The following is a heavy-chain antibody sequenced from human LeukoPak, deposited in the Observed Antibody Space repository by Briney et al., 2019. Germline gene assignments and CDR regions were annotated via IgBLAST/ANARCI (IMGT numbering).Heavy chain of an antibody. J-gene: IGHJ4*02. D-gene: IGHD2-21*02. Sequence: PSETLSLTCAVSGVSFYDYYWSWVRQTPGKGLEWIGEINHSGYTNDSPSLKSRVTLSIDTSRKQLSLNLRSVTVADTGIYYCTRMTAGHDYWGQGTLVTVSS. V-gene: IGHV4-34*01. CDR1: GVSFYDYY. CDR2: INHSGYT. CDR3: TRMTAGHDY.